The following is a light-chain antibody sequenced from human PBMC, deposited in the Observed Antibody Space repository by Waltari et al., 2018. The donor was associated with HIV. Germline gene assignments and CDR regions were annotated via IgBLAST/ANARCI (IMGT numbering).Light chain of an antibody. CDR1: QSISSNY. Sequence: EIVLTQSPGTLSLSPGERATLSCRASQSISSNYLAWYQQKPGQAPRPLMYGASTRATGIPDRFSGSGSGTDFTLTISRPEPEDVAVYYCQQYGSAPGTCGGGTKIQIK. CDR3: QQYGSAPGT. CDR2: GAS. V-gene: IGKV3-20*01. J-gene: IGKJ4*01.